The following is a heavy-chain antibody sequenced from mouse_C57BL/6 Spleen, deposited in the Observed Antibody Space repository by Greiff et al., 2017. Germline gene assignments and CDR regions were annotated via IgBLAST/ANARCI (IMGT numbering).Heavy chain of an antibody. V-gene: IGHV3-6*01. CDR2: ISYDGSN. CDR1: GYSITSGYY. CDR3: ARVVATMYWYFDV. J-gene: IGHJ1*03. D-gene: IGHD1-1*01. Sequence: VQLKESGPGLVKPSQSLSLTCSVTGYSITSGYYWNWIRQFPGNKLEWMGYISYDGSNNYNPSLKNRISITRDTSKNQFFLKLNSVTTEDTATYYCARVVATMYWYFDVWGTGTTVTVSS.